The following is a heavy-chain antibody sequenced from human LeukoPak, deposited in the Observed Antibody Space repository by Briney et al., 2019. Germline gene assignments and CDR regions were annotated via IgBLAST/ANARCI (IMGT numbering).Heavy chain of an antibody. D-gene: IGHD3-10*01. Sequence: ASVTVSCKPSGYTFTSYYMHWVRQAPGQGLEWIGWVNPTSGGTNYAQKFQGRVTMTRDTSISTAYMELSRLRSDDTAVYYCARVVRGVMGSTYYFDYWGQGTLVTVSS. CDR2: VNPTSGGT. CDR1: GYTFTSYY. V-gene: IGHV1-2*02. CDR3: ARVVRGVMGSTYYFDY. J-gene: IGHJ4*02.